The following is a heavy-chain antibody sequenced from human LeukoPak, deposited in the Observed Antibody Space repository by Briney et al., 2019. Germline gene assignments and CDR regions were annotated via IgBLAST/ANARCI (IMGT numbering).Heavy chain of an antibody. V-gene: IGHV3-33*08. J-gene: IGHJ4*02. CDR1: GLAFSSYS. CDR3: ARGEYYHESSGYPNY. D-gene: IGHD3-22*01. Sequence: GGSLRLSCVASGLAFSSYSMHWVRQAPGKGLEWVAVIWYDGRTQFYAESVKGRFAVSRDNSKSTLYLQMNSLRAEDTAVYHCARGEYYHESSGYPNYWGQGTLVTVSS. CDR2: IWYDGRTQ.